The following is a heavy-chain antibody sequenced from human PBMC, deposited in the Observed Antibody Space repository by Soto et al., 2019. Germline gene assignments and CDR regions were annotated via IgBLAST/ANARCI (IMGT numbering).Heavy chain of an antibody. Sequence: QVQLVQSGAEVKKPGSSVKVSCKASGGTFSSYTISWVRQAPGQGLEWMGRIIPILGIANYAQKFQGRVTITADKSTSTAYMELSSLRSEDTAVYYCARGDYGSGSYTDAFDIWGQGTMVTVSS. CDR3: ARGDYGSGSYTDAFDI. D-gene: IGHD3-10*01. V-gene: IGHV1-69*02. J-gene: IGHJ3*02. CDR2: IIPILGIA. CDR1: GGTFSSYT.